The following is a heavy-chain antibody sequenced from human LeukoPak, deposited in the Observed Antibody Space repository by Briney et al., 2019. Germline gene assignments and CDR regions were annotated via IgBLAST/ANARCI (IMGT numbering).Heavy chain of an antibody. CDR2: IYYSGST. J-gene: IGHJ4*02. D-gene: IGHD6-19*01. Sequence: IGSIYYSGSTYYNPSLKSRVTISVDTSKNQFSLKLSSVTAADTAVYYCARDPRIAVAGNYWGQGTLVTVSS. CDR3: ARDPRIAVAGNY. V-gene: IGHV4-39*07.